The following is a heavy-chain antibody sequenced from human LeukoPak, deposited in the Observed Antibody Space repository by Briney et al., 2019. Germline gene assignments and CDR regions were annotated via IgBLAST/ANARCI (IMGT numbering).Heavy chain of an antibody. J-gene: IGHJ6*02. CDR2: IYPADSDT. CDR1: GYSFSDYW. Sequence: GESLKISCQGSGYSFSDYWIAWVRQMPGKGLEWVGIIYPADSDTRYSPSFQGQVTISVDKSISTAYLQWSSLRASDSAMYYCARHMGTTGAVYYYYGMDVWGQGTTVTVSS. V-gene: IGHV5-51*01. CDR3: ARHMGTTGAVYYYYGMDV. D-gene: IGHD1-1*01.